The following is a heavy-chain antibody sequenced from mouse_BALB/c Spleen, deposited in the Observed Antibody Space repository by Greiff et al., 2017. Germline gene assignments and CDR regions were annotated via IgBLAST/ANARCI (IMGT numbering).Heavy chain of an antibody. D-gene: IGHD1-2*01. CDR1: GFNIKDTY. CDR3: ARRSLLRLGYFDY. V-gene: IGHV14-3*02. Sequence: VQLQQSGAELVKPGASVKLSCTASGFNIKDTYMHWVKQRPEQGLEWIGRIDPANGNTKYDPKFQGKATITADTSSNTAYLQLSSLTSEDTAVYYCARRSLLRLGYFDYWGQGTTLTVSS. CDR2: IDPANGNT. J-gene: IGHJ2*01.